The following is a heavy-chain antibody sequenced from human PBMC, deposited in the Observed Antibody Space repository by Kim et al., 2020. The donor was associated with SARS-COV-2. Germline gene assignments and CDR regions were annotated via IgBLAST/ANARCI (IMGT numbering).Heavy chain of an antibody. J-gene: IGHJ4*02. Sequence: SETLSLTCTVSGGSISSSSYYWGWIRQPPGKGLEWIGSIYYSGSTYYNPSLKSRVTISVDTSKNQFSLKLSSVTAADTAVYYCARTAMVGLSFDYWGQGT. D-gene: IGHD5-18*01. CDR2: IYYSGST. CDR3: ARTAMVGLSFDY. V-gene: IGHV4-39*01. CDR1: GGSISSSSYY.